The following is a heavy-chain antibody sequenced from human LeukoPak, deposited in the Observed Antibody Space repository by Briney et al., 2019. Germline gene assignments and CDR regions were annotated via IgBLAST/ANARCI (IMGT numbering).Heavy chain of an antibody. D-gene: IGHD2-15*01. V-gene: IGHV1-2*02. CDR3: ARIYCSRGSCYSSSWFDP. Sequence: ASLKVSCKTSGYTFTGYYLHWVRQAPGQGLEWMGWVTRDSGGTNYAQKFQGRVTMTRDTSISTAYMELSRLRSDDTAVYYCARIYCSRGSCYSSSWFDPWGQGTLVTVSS. CDR2: VTRDSGGT. J-gene: IGHJ5*02. CDR1: GYTFTGYY.